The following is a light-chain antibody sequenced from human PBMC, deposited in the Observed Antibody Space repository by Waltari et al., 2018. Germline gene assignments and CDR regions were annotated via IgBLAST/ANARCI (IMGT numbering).Light chain of an antibody. CDR1: QNVDNY. CDR3: QQRSSLLPVT. V-gene: IGKV3-11*01. Sequence: EIVLTQSPGTVSLSPGERATPSCRASQNVDNYLAWYQQRPGQTPKLLIYDASNRATGVPARFSGSGSGTDFTLTISGLEPEDFAVYYCQQRSSLLPVTFGGGTKVEIK. J-gene: IGKJ4*01. CDR2: DAS.